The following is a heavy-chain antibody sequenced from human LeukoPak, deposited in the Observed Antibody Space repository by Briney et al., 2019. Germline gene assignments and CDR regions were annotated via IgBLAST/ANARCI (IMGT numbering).Heavy chain of an antibody. D-gene: IGHD7-27*01. J-gene: IGHJ4*02. V-gene: IGHV3-21*01. CDR1: GFTFNTYS. Sequence: GGSLRLSYAASGFTFNTYSMNWVRQAPGKGLEWVSSISSTSSHIYYADSMKGRFTISRDNAKKSLYLQMNSLRAEDTAVYYCATEGGTGELEYWGQGTLVAVSS. CDR3: ATEGGTGELEY. CDR2: ISSTSSHI.